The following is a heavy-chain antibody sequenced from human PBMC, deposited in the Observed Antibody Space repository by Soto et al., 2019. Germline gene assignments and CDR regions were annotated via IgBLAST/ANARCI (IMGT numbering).Heavy chain of an antibody. D-gene: IGHD6-19*01. J-gene: IGHJ5*02. V-gene: IGHV4-61*08. CDR2: IYYSGGT. CDR3: TGEQSDHNYFDP. CDR1: GAALSSGGYF. Sequence: SETLSLTCTVSGAALSSGGYFYTWVRQPPGKGLEWLGYIYYSGGTNYNPSLKSRVTISLDNSKSQFSLRLISVTAADTAVYYGTGEQSDHNYFDPWGHGTPVTVSS.